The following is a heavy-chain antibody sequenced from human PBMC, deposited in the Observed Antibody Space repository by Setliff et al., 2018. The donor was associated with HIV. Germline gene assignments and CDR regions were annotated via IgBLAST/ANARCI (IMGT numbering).Heavy chain of an antibody. Sequence: EASVKVSCKASGYTFTSYAMHWVRQAPGQRLEWMGWINAGNGNTKYSQKFQGRVTITRDTSASTAYMELSSLRSEDTAVYYCAREIRNYDFWSGCWEDHYFDSWGQGTLVTVSS. CDR3: AREIRNYDFWSGCWEDHYFDS. V-gene: IGHV1-3*01. CDR2: INAGNGNT. J-gene: IGHJ4*02. D-gene: IGHD3-3*01. CDR1: GYTFTSYA.